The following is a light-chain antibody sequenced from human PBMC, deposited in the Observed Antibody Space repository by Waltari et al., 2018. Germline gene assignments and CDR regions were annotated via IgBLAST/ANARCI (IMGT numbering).Light chain of an antibody. V-gene: IGLV2-23*01. CDR2: EGR. J-gene: IGLJ3*02. CDR3: CSYAGTREV. Sequence: SGYQPHPGKAPKLMIYEGRKRPSGVSNRFSGSKSGNTASLTISGLQAEDEADYYCCSYAGTREVFGGGTKLTVL.